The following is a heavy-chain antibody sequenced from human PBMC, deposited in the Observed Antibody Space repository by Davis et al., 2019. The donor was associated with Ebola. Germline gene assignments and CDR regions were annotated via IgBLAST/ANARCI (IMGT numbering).Heavy chain of an antibody. CDR1: GFAFNSHA. J-gene: IGHJ4*02. V-gene: IGHV3-30*03. CDR2: ISSDGSIQ. Sequence: PGGSLRLSCEASGFAFNSHAMHWVRQAPGKGLEWVAVISSDGSIQYSADSVKGRLTISRDNSKNTLYLQLRSLRADDTSIYYCARDIRTMPTRPYDFWGQGTLVTVAS. CDR3: ARDIRTMPTRPYDF. D-gene: IGHD2-2*01.